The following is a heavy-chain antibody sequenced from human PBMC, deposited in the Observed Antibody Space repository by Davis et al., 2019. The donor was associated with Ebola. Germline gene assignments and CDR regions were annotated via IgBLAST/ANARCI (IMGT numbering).Heavy chain of an antibody. J-gene: IGHJ4*02. V-gene: IGHV1-69*13. CDR1: GDTFSRYG. Sequence: SVKVSCKASGDTFSRYGVNWVRQAPGQGLEWMGQIIPIFGTTNYAQKFQGRVTITAGESTSTAFMELSSLRSEDTAVYYCARGVGSPAPNYFDYWGQGTLVIVSS. CDR2: IIPIFGTT. CDR3: ARGVGSPAPNYFDY. D-gene: IGHD3-10*01.